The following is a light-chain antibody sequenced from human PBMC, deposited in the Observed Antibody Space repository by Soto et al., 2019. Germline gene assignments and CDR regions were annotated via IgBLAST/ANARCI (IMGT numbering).Light chain of an antibody. V-gene: IGKV3-11*01. J-gene: IGKJ5*01. CDR2: GAS. Sequence: IVVTQSPGTQSLSPGERATLSCRASQSVSNNYLAWYQQKPGQAPRLLIYGASNRATGIPPRFSGSGSGTDFTLTISSLEPEDSAVYYCQQRHMWPITFGQGTRLEIK. CDR1: QSVSNNY. CDR3: QQRHMWPIT.